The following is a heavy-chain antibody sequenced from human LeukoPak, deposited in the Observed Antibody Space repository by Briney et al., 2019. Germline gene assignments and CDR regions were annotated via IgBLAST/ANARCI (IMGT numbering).Heavy chain of an antibody. D-gene: IGHD3-3*01. CDR1: GGSISSSSYY. CDR3: ARRVVKRLEWLMDV. V-gene: IGHV4-39*07. J-gene: IGHJ6*04. CDR2: IYYSGST. Sequence: PSETLSLTCTVSGGSISSSSYYWGWIRQPPGKGLEWIGSIYYSGSTYYNPSLKSRVTISVDTSKNQFSLKLSSVTAADTAVYYCARRVVKRLEWLMDVWGKGTTVTVSS.